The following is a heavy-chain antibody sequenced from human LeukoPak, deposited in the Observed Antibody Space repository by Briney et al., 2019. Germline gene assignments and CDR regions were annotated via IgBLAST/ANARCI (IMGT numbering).Heavy chain of an antibody. CDR3: ARIGLSPPEYYYDSSGYYTGRGNY. Sequence: ASVKVSCKASGYTFTSYAMNWVRQAPGQGLEWMGWINTNTGNPTYAQGFTGRFVFSLDTSVSTAYLQISSLKAEDTAVYYCARIGLSPPEYYYDSSGYYTGRGNYWGQGTLVTVSS. V-gene: IGHV7-4-1*02. CDR2: INTNTGNP. CDR1: GYTFTSYA. J-gene: IGHJ4*02. D-gene: IGHD3-22*01.